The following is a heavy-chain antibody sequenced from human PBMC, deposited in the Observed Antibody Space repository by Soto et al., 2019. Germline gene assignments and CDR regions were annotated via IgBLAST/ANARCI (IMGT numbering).Heavy chain of an antibody. V-gene: IGHV3-23*01. CDR1: GFTFSSYA. D-gene: IGHD3-9*01. CDR3: ARDLRYFDWLPYDY. Sequence: EVQLLESGGGLVQPGGSLRLSCAASGFTFSSYAMSWIRQAPGKGLEWVSAISGSGGTTYYADSVKGRFTISRDNSKNTLYLQMNSLRAEDTAVYYCARDLRYFDWLPYDYWGQGTLVTVSS. CDR2: ISGSGGTT. J-gene: IGHJ4*02.